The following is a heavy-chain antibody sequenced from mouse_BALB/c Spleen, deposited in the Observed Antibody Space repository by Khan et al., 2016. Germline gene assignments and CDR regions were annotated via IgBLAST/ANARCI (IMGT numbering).Heavy chain of an antibody. Sequence: QIQLVQSGPELKKPGETVKISCKASGYTFTNYGMNWVKQAPGKGLKWMGWINTYTGEPTYAADFKGRFAFSLETSASTAYLQINNLKNEDTATYFWARSLRSYAMDYWGQGTSVTVSS. CDR1: GYTFTNYG. V-gene: IGHV9-3-1*01. CDR3: ARSLRSYAMDY. J-gene: IGHJ4*01. CDR2: INTYTGEP. D-gene: IGHD6-1*01.